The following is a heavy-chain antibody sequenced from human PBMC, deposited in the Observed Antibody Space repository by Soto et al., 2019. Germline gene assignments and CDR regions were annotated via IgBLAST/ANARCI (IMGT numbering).Heavy chain of an antibody. D-gene: IGHD5-12*01. V-gene: IGHV4-39*01. J-gene: IGHJ3*02. Sequence: SETLSLTCSVSGGSISSSNFYWGWIRQPPGKGLEWIGSMYYRGSPYYNPSLKSRVTISVDTSKNQFSLKLNSVTAADTAVYYCAIVLRDGFKFSAFYMWGQGTMVTVSS. CDR3: AIVLRDGFKFSAFYM. CDR2: MYYRGSP. CDR1: GGSISSSNFY.